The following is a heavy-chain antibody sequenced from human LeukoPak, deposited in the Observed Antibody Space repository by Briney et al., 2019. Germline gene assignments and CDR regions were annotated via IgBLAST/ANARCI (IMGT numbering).Heavy chain of an antibody. D-gene: IGHD3-10*01. Sequence: GASVKVSCKASGYTFTGYYMHWVRQAPGQGLEWMGWINPNSGGTNYAQKFQGRVTMTRDMSTSTVYMELSSLRSEDTAVYYCARGGLRVRPLDYWGQGTLVTVSS. CDR1: GYTFTGYY. V-gene: IGHV1-2*02. J-gene: IGHJ4*02. CDR2: INPNSGGT. CDR3: ARGGLRVRPLDY.